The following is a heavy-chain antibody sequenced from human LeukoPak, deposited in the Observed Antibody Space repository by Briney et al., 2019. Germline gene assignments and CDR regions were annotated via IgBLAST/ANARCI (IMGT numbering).Heavy chain of an antibody. V-gene: IGHV4-4*07. CDR3: ARDGGGHMVRGVIRDYYFDY. CDR2: IYTSGST. Sequence: PSETLSLTCTVSGGSISSYYWSWIRQPAGKGLEWIGRIYTSGSTNYNPSLKSRVTMSVDTSKNQFSLKLSSVTAADTAVYYCARDGGGHMVRGVIRDYYFDYWGQGTLVTVSS. J-gene: IGHJ4*02. D-gene: IGHD3-10*01. CDR1: GGSISSYY.